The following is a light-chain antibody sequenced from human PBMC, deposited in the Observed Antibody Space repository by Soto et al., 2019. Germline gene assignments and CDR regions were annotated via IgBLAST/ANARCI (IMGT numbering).Light chain of an antibody. J-gene: IGKJ1*01. CDR1: QSVSTS. V-gene: IGKV3D-11*02. CDR2: DAS. Sequence: IVLTQSPATLSLSPGERAALSCRASQSVSTSLAWYQHKPGQAPRLFIYDASKRAPGIPARFSGSGSGTDFTLTISSLEAEDFAVYYCQVRDGWHSSGQGTKVDIK. CDR3: QVRDGWHS.